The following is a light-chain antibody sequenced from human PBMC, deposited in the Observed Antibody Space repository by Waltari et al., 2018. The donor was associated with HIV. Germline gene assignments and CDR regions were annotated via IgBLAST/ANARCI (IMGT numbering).Light chain of an antibody. CDR2: EVN. CDR1: SSDIWSYNL. J-gene: IGLJ1*01. V-gene: IGLV2-23*02. Sequence: QSALTQPASVSGSPGQSITISCTGTSSDIWSYNLVSWYQHHSGKAPKPMIYEVNKRPSGVSNCCSGSKSGNTASLTISGLQAEDEADYYCCSYAGTNTWQVFGTGTKVTVL. CDR3: CSYAGTNTWQV.